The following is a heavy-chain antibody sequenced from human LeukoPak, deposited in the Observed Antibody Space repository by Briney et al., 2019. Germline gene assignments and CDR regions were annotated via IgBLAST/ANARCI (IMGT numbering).Heavy chain of an antibody. Sequence: GGSLRLSCSASGFPFSSYAMHWVRQAPGKGLEYVSAISDSGGSTYYADSVKGRFTISRDNSKNTLYLQMSSLRAEDTAVYYCARATHYYGSGGSYYYGMDVWGQGTTVTVSS. V-gene: IGHV3-64D*09. CDR1: GFPFSSYA. CDR3: ARATHYYGSGGSYYYGMDV. CDR2: ISDSGGST. J-gene: IGHJ6*02. D-gene: IGHD3-10*01.